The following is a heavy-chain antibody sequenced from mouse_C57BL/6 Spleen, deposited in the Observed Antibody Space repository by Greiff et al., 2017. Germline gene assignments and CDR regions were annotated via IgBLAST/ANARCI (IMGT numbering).Heavy chain of an antibody. CDR3: ARRPLTAYYAMDY. D-gene: IGHD4-1*01. J-gene: IGHJ4*01. V-gene: IGHV5-6*02. CDR2: ISSGGSYT. Sequence: EVKLVESGGDLVKPGGSLKLSCAASGFTFSSYGMSWVRQTPDKRLEWVATISSGGSYTYYPDSVKGRFTISRDNAKNTLYLQMSSLKSEDTAMYYCARRPLTAYYAMDYWGQGTSVTVSS. CDR1: GFTFSSYG.